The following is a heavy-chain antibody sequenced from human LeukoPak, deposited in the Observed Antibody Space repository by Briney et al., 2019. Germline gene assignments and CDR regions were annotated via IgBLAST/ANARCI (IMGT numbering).Heavy chain of an antibody. J-gene: IGHJ5*02. D-gene: IGHD3-3*01. CDR3: ARARSSTIFGVVIIQYWFDP. Sequence: ASVKLSCKASGYTFSGYYMHWMRQAPGQGLEWMGWINPNSGGTNYAQKFQGRVTMTRDTSISTAYMELSRLKSDDTAVYYCARARSSTIFGVVIIQYWFDPWGQGTLVTVSS. CDR1: GYTFSGYY. V-gene: IGHV1-2*02. CDR2: INPNSGGT.